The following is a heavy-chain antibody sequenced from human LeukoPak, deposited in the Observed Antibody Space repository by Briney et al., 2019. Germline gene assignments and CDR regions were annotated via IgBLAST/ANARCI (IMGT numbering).Heavy chain of an antibody. V-gene: IGHV3-15*04. CDR1: GFTFSSAW. CDR2: IDSKADGGKT. J-gene: IGHJ4*02. Sequence: GGSLRLSCAASGFTFSSAWMSWVRQPPGKGPEWVGRIDSKADGGKTDYAAPIKDRFIISIDDYKNTMYLQMNSLKTEDTGVYYCTTDGYSYGYRDYWGQGTLVTVSS. D-gene: IGHD5-18*01. CDR3: TTDGYSYGYRDY.